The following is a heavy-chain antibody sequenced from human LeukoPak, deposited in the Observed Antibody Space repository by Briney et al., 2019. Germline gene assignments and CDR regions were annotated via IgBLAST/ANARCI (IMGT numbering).Heavy chain of an antibody. J-gene: IGHJ4*02. Sequence: PSETLSLTCTVSGGSISSDYWSWIRQPPGKGLEWIGYIYTSGSINYNPSLKSRVTISLDMSKNQFSLKLSSVTAADTAVYYCARLAGSSSSDYWGQETLVTVSS. CDR1: GGSISSDY. CDR3: ARLAGSSSSDY. D-gene: IGHD6-6*01. CDR2: IYTSGSI. V-gene: IGHV4-4*09.